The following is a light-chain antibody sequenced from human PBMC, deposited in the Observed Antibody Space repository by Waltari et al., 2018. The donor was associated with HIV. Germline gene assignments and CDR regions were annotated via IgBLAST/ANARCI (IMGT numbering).Light chain of an antibody. V-gene: IGLV2-14*03. Sequence: SAPTQPASVSGSLRQSITTSSSGSDLDVGLDNYVRCYQQSFGKAPKLIIFDVHKRPSGLSDRFSGSKSGNTASLIISGLQTEDEADYFCSSFSSGPSLYVFGTGTRVAVL. CDR1: DLDVGLDNY. CDR2: DVH. CDR3: SSFSSGPSLYV. J-gene: IGLJ1*01.